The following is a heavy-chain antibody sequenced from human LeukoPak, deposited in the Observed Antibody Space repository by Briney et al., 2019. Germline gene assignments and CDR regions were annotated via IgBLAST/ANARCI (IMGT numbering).Heavy chain of an antibody. Sequence: GGSLRLSCAASGFMFRAYGMHWVRQAPGKGLEWLAVTSFDGGNTYYAASVKGRFTISRDNSNNTLDLQMNSLRAEDTAVYYCAKDSSSGSSYYFHGMDVWGQGTTVIVSS. CDR3: AKDSSSGSSYYFHGMDV. D-gene: IGHD3-10*01. V-gene: IGHV3-30*18. CDR1: GFMFRAYG. CDR2: TSFDGGNT. J-gene: IGHJ6*02.